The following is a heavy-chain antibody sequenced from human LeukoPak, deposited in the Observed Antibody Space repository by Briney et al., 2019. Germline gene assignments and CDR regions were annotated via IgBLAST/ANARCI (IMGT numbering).Heavy chain of an antibody. CDR2: INHSGST. J-gene: IGHJ4*02. CDR3: ARDSFIAVAVDY. CDR1: GGSFSGYY. Sequence: SETLSITCAVYGGSFSGYYWSWIRQPPGKGLEWIGEINHSGSTNYNPSLKSRVTISVDTSKYQFSLKLSSVTAADTAVYYCARDSFIAVAVDYWGQGTLVTVSS. V-gene: IGHV4-34*01. D-gene: IGHD6-19*01.